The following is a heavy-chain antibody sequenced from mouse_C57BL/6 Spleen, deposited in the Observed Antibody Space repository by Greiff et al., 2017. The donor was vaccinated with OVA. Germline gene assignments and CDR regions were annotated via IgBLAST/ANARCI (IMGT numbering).Heavy chain of an antibody. J-gene: IGHJ2*01. CDR2: ISSGSSTI. V-gene: IGHV5-17*01. CDR1: GFTFSDYG. CDR3: ARVYDYYFDY. Sequence: EVKLQESGGGLVKPGGSPKLSCAASGFTFSDYGMHWVRQAPEKGLEWVAYISSGSSTIYYADTVKGRFTISRDNAKNTLFLQMTSLRSEDTAMYYCARVYDYYFDYWGQGTTLTVSS. D-gene: IGHD2-4*01.